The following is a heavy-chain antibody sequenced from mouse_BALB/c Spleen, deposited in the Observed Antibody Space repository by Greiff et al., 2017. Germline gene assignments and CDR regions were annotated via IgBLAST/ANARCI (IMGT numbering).Heavy chain of an antibody. CDR1: GFSLTSYG. J-gene: IGHJ3*01. Sequence: VKVVESGPGLVAPSQSLSITCTVSGFSLTSYGVHWVRQPPGKGLEWLGVIWAGGSTNYNSALMSRLSISKDNSKSQVFLKMNSLQTDDTAMYYCARDWALLRFAYWGQGTLVTVSA. CDR3: ARDWALLRFAY. V-gene: IGHV2-9*02. CDR2: IWAGGST. D-gene: IGHD1-2*01.